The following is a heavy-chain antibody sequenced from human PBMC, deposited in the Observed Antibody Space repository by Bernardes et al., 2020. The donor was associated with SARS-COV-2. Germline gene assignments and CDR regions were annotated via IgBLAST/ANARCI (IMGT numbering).Heavy chain of an antibody. Sequence: SLRLSCAASGFTFSSYWMHWVRQAPGKGLVWVSRINSDGSSTSYADSVKGRFTISRDNAKNTLYLQMNSLRAEDTAVYYCARSSYGYYYGMDVWGQGTTVTVSS. J-gene: IGHJ6*02. CDR2: INSDGSST. V-gene: IGHV3-74*01. CDR1: GFTFSSYW. D-gene: IGHD3-10*01. CDR3: ARSSYGYYYGMDV.